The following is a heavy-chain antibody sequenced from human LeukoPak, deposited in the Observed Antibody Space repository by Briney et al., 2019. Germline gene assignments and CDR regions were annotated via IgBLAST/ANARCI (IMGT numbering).Heavy chain of an antibody. V-gene: IGHV3-20*04. CDR1: GFTFDDYG. Sequence: GGSLRLSCAASGFTFDDYGMSWVRQAPGKGQEWVSGINWNGGSTGYADSVKGRFTISRDNAKNSLYLQMNSLRAEDTALYYCARVPRRDYMDVWGKGTTVTVSS. CDR3: ARVPRRDYMDV. J-gene: IGHJ6*03. CDR2: INWNGGST.